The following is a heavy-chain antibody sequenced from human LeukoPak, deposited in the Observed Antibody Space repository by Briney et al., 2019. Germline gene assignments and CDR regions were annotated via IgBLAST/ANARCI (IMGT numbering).Heavy chain of an antibody. D-gene: IGHD1-26*01. CDR1: GGSIRGSSDY. CDR3: ARNESVLGTTGLNDFFDD. CDR2: VYDSGST. V-gene: IGHV4-39*01. J-gene: IGHJ4*01. Sequence: SETLSLTCTVSGGSIRGSSDYWGWIRQAPGKGLEWIGSVYDSGSTYDDPALKSRISISVDTSKNQFHLRLTSVTAEETAVYYCARNESVLGTTGLNDFFDDWGHGNLVTASS.